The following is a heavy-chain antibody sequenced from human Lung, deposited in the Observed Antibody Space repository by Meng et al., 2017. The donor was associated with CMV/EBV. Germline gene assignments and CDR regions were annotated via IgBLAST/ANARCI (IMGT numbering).Heavy chain of an antibody. CDR1: GGTIKINSFY. CDR3: ARHFGSGSYPFDY. Sequence: TXSLTXXVSGGTIKINSFYWAWIRQTPGQGLEWIGSVFYSGSTYYNPSLKSRVTISVDTSKNQFSLNVYSVTAADTAVFYCARHFGSGSYPFDYWGEGSLVTVSS. J-gene: IGHJ4*02. CDR2: VFYSGST. V-gene: IGHV4-39*01. D-gene: IGHD1-26*01.